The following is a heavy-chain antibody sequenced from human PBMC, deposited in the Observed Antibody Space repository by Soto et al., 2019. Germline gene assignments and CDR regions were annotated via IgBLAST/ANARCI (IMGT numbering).Heavy chain of an antibody. V-gene: IGHV4-31*03. CDR2: FSSSGKT. D-gene: IGHD4-17*01. CDR1: GDSIDNTVFF. Sequence: QVQLQESGPGLVKPSQTLSLTCSVSGDSIDNTVFFWNWIRQHPEKGLEWIGYFSSSGKTYYNPSPKSRFTTSLETSRNQSSLNLSFVTAADTAVYFCASHLSGDYTNSNWFDPWGQGTLVTVSS. CDR3: ASHLSGDYTNSNWFDP. J-gene: IGHJ5*02.